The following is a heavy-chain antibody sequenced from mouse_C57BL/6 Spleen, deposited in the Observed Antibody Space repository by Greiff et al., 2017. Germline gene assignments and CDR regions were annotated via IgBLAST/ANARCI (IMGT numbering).Heavy chain of an antibody. CDR2: IDPETGGT. CDR1: GYTFTDYE. Sequence: QVQLQQPGAELVRPGASVTLSCKASGYTFTDYEMHWVKQTPVHGLEWIGAIDPETGGTAYNQKFKGKAILTADKSSSTAYMELRRLTSVDSAGYDCTISPPTYYYGSSYHFDYWGQGTTLTVSS. CDR3: TISPPTYYYGSSYHFDY. V-gene: IGHV1-15*01. J-gene: IGHJ2*01. D-gene: IGHD1-1*01.